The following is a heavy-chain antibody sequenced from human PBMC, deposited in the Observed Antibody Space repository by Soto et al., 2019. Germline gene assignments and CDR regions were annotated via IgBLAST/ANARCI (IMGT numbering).Heavy chain of an antibody. Sequence: PSETLSLTCTVSGGSISSGGYYWSWIRQHPGKGLEWIGYIYYSGSTYYNPSLKSRVTISVDTPKNQFFLKLTSVSAADTAVYYCARYQQYFQHWGQGTLVTVSS. CDR2: IYYSGST. J-gene: IGHJ1*01. CDR3: ARYQQYFQH. V-gene: IGHV4-31*03. CDR1: GGSISSGGYY.